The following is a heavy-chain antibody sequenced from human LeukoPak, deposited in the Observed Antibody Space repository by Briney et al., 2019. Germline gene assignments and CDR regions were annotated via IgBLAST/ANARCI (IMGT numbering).Heavy chain of an antibody. D-gene: IGHD3-10*01. CDR2: ISSSSSYI. V-gene: IGHV3-21*01. J-gene: IGHJ4*02. Sequence: GGSLRLSCAASGFTFSSYSMNWVRQAPGKGLEWVSSISSSSSYIYYADSVKGRLTISRDNAKNSLYLQMNSLRAEDTAMYYCARAPFPFGESDLYDYWGQGTLVTVSS. CDR3: ARAPFPFGESDLYDY. CDR1: GFTFSSYS.